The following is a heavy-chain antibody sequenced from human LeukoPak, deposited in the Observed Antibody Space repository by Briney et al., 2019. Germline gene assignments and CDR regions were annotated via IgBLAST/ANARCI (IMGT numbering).Heavy chain of an antibody. D-gene: IGHD7-27*01. CDR2: IWYDGSNK. CDR1: GFTFSSYG. CDR3: AKGGDAHAYYYYYMDV. J-gene: IGHJ6*03. V-gene: IGHV3-33*06. Sequence: GRSLRLSCAASGFTFSSYGMHWVRQAPGKGLEWVAVIWYDGSNKYYADSVKGRFTISRDNSKNTLYLQMNSLRAEDTTVYYCAKGGDAHAYYYYYMDVWGKGTTVTVSS.